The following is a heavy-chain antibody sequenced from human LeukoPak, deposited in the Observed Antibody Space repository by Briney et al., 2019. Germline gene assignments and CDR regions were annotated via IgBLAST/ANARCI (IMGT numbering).Heavy chain of an antibody. D-gene: IGHD3-10*01. V-gene: IGHV3-64D*09. CDR2: ISSNGGST. Sequence: GGSLRLSCSASGFTFSSYAMHWVRQAPGKGLEYVSAISSNGGSTYYADSVKGRFTISRDNPKNTLYLQMSSLRAEDTAVYYCVKGSTPRFDYYGMDVWGQGTTVTVSS. CDR3: VKGSTPRFDYYGMDV. CDR1: GFTFSSYA. J-gene: IGHJ6*02.